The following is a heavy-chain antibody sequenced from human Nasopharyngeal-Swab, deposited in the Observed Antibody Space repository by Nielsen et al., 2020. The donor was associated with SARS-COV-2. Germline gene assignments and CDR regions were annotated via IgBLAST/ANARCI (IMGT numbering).Heavy chain of an antibody. CDR2: ISYDGSNK. D-gene: IGHD2-2*01. Sequence: GGSLRLSCAASGFTFSSYAMHWVRQAPGKGLEWVAVISYDGSNKYYADSVKGRFTISRDNSKNTLYLQMNSLRAEDTAVYYCAREYCSSTSCYGDWFDPWGQGTLVTVSS. CDR3: AREYCSSTSCYGDWFDP. J-gene: IGHJ5*02. CDR1: GFTFSSYA. V-gene: IGHV3-30-3*01.